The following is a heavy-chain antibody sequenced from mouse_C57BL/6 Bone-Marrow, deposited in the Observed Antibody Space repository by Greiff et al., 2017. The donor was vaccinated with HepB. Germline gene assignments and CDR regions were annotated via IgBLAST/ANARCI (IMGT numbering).Heavy chain of an antibody. J-gene: IGHJ2*01. CDR2: IDPENGDT. CDR3: TTTLDYFDY. V-gene: IGHV14-4*01. CDR1: GFNIKDDY. Sequence: VQLKQSGAELVRPGASVKLSCTASGFNIKDDYMHWVKQRPEQGLEWIGWIDPENGDTEYASKFQGKATITADTSSTTAYLQLSSLTSEDTAVYYCTTTLDYFDYWGQGTTLTVSS.